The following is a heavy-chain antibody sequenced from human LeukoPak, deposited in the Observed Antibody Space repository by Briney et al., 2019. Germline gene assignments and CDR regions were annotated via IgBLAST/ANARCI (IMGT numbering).Heavy chain of an antibody. CDR1: GGSISSSSYY. Sequence: ETLSLTCTVSGGSISSSSYYWGWIRQAPGKGLEWVSAISGSGGSTYYADSVKGRFTISRDNSKNTLYLQMNSLRAEDTAVYYCAKHQGEGYFDYWGQGTLVTVSS. CDR3: AKHQGEGYFDY. CDR2: ISGSGGST. D-gene: IGHD3-16*01. V-gene: IGHV3-23*01. J-gene: IGHJ4*02.